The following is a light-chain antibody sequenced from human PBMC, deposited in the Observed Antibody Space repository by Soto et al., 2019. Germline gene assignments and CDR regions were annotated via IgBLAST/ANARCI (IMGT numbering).Light chain of an antibody. J-gene: IGLJ7*01. CDR3: SSYTSASTAV. CDR1: NRDVGGYNY. V-gene: IGLV2-14*01. CDR2: EVS. Sequence: QSALTQPASVSGSPGQSITISCTGTNRDVGGYNYVSWYQQYPGKAPKVMIYEVSNRPSGVSNRFSGSKSGNTASLTISGLQAEDEADYYCSSYTSASTAVFGGGTQLTVL.